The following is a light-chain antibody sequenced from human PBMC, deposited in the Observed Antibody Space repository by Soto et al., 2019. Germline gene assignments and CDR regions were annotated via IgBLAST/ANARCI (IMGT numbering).Light chain of an antibody. CDR1: SSNIGNNY. Sequence: QSVLTQPPSVSAAPGQTVTISCSGSSSNIGNNYVSWYQQLPGTAPKLLIYDNNKRPSGIPDRVSGSKSGTAATLGITGLQTGDEADYYCGTWDSSLSAEAVFGGGTQLTVL. J-gene: IGLJ7*01. V-gene: IGLV1-51*01. CDR2: DNN. CDR3: GTWDSSLSAEAV.